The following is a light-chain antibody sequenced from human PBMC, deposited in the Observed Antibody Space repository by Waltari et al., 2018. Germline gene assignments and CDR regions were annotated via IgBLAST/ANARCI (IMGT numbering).Light chain of an antibody. CDR2: TAS. J-gene: IGKJ3*01. CDR1: QSVDSN. Sequence: EIVMTQSTVTLSASQGGRATFACGASQSVDSNLAWYQHNPGQAPRLHIYTASTRPTDIPSRFSFSGSGSGITFTISSLQSEYFAFYYYQQYQYSSWPLFTFGHGTKVDIK. CDR3: QQYQYSSWPLFT. V-gene: IGKV3-15*01.